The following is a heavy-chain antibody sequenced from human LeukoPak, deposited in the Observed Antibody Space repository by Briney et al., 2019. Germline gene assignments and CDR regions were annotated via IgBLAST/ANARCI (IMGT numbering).Heavy chain of an antibody. J-gene: IGHJ4*02. Sequence: PGGSLRLSCAASGFTFSEAWMSWVRQAPGKGLEWVGRIQSITDGGTTDYAAPVKGRFTISRDDSKNTLYLQLNSLETEDTAMYYCTIDYDYAWGSYRLGYWGQGTLVTVSS. V-gene: IGHV3-15*01. CDR1: GFTFSEAW. D-gene: IGHD3-16*02. CDR3: TIDYDYAWGSYRLGY. CDR2: IQSITDGGTT.